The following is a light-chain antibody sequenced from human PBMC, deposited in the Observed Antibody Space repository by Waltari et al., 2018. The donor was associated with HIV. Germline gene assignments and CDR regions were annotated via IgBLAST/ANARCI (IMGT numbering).Light chain of an antibody. CDR1: SSDIGAYDS. V-gene: IGLV2-8*01. CDR2: EVT. Sequence: QSALTQPPSASGSLGQSVTISCTGSSSDIGAYDSVSWFQQHPRRAPKLLLYEVTRRPSTVSDRFSGSRSGSTAFLTVAGLQPDDEATYFCSSYGDSLRVLFGGGTNVTVL. CDR3: SSYGDSLRVL. J-gene: IGLJ3*02.